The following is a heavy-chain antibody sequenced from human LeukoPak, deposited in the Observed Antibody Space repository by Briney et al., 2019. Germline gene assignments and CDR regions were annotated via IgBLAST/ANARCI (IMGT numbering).Heavy chain of an antibody. CDR1: GFTVSSNY. J-gene: IGHJ4*02. D-gene: IGHD3-10*01. Sequence: PGGSLRLSCAASGFTVSSNYMSWVRQAPGKGLEWVSGISWNSGSIGYADSVKGRFTISRDNAKNSLYLQMNSLRAEDTALYYCAKDRITMVRGVIIDGWGQGTLVTVSS. CDR2: ISWNSGSI. CDR3: AKDRITMVRGVIIDG. V-gene: IGHV3-9*01.